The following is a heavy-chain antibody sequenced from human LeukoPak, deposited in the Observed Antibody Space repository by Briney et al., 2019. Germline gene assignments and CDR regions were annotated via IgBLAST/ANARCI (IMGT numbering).Heavy chain of an antibody. V-gene: IGHV3-11*04. CDR2: ISSSGSTI. D-gene: IGHD5-24*01. CDR3: ARDGTYRDGDNPLSWGPYYYYMDV. CDR1: GFTFSDYY. Sequence: GGSLRLSCAASGFTFSDYYMSWIRQAPGKGLEWVSCISSSGSTIYYADSVKGRFTISRDNAKNSLYLQMNSLRAEDTAVYYCARDGTYRDGDNPLSWGPYYYYMDVWGKGTTVTVSS. J-gene: IGHJ6*03.